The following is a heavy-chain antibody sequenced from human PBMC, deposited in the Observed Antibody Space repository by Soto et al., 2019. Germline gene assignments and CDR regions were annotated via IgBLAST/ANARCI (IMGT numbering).Heavy chain of an antibody. CDR3: TRDDFRQVEYYDFWSGYYPDAFDI. J-gene: IGHJ3*02. CDR2: IRSKAYGGTT. V-gene: IGHV3-49*03. Sequence: GGSLRLTCTASGFTFGDYAMSWFRQAPGKGLEWVGFIRSKAYGGTTEYAASVKGRFTISRDDSKSIAYLQMNSLKTEDTAVYYCTRDDFRQVEYYDFWSGYYPDAFDIWGQGTMVTVSS. CDR1: GFTFGDYA. D-gene: IGHD3-3*01.